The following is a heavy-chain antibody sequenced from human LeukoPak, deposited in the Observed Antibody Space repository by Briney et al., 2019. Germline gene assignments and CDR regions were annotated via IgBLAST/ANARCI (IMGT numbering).Heavy chain of an antibody. CDR3: ARDGRFGELSDY. J-gene: IGHJ4*02. V-gene: IGHV1-18*01. Sequence: ASVKVSCKASGYTFASYGISWERQAPGQGLEWMGWISGYNDNTNYAQKLQGRVTMTTDTSTSTAYMEVRSLRSDDTAVYYCARDGRFGELSDYWGQGTLVTVSS. CDR1: GYTFASYG. D-gene: IGHD3-10*01. CDR2: ISGYNDNT.